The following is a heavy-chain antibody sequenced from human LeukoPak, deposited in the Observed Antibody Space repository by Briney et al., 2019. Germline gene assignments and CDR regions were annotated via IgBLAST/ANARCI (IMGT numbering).Heavy chain of an antibody. CDR1: GGSISSGSYY. V-gene: IGHV4-61*02. D-gene: IGHD2-21*02. CDR3: ARASITTAIDP. CDR2: IYTSGST. J-gene: IGHJ5*02. Sequence: PSQTLCLTCTVSGGSISSGSYYWSWIRQPAGKGLEWIGRIYTSGSTNYNPSLKSRVPISVDTSKNQFSLKLSSVTAADTAVYYCARASITTAIDPWGQGTLVTVSS.